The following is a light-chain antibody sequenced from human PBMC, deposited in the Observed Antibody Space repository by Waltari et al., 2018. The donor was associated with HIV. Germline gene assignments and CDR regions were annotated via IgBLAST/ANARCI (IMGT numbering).Light chain of an antibody. CDR3: QQYNNWPRT. Sequence: EIVMTQSPVTLSVSPGERATLSCRASQSISGNLAWYQQKPGQAPRLLIYGASTRATGIPARFSGSGSGTEFTLTISSLQSEDLAVYYCQQYNNWPRTFGQGTKLEIK. CDR1: QSISGN. V-gene: IGKV3-15*01. J-gene: IGKJ2*01. CDR2: GAS.